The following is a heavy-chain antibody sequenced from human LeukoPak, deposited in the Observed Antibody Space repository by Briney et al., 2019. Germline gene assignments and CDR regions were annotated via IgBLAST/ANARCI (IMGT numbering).Heavy chain of an antibody. J-gene: IGHJ4*02. D-gene: IGHD3-9*01. V-gene: IGHV3-48*02. Sequence: GGSLRLSCAASGFPFSGYVLSWVRQAPGKGLEWIAYINHNGEAIYYPDFVKGRFIITRDNVKNSLFLQMNDLRDEDTAIYYCARDYDWAFDFWGQGTRVTVSS. CDR1: GFPFSGYV. CDR2: INHNGEAI. CDR3: ARDYDWAFDF.